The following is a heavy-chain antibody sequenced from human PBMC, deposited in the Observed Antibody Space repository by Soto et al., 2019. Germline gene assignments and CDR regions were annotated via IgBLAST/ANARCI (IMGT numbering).Heavy chain of an antibody. V-gene: IGHV4-39*01. CDR3: ARPSGFRGDYGSGRKENWFDP. D-gene: IGHD3-10*01. Sequence: SETLSLTCTVSGGSISSSSYYWGWIRQPPGKGLEWIGSIYYSGSTYYNPSLKSRVTISVDTSKNQFSLKLSSVTAADTAVYYCARPSGFRGDYGSGRKENWFDPWGQGTLVTVSS. CDR2: IYYSGST. CDR1: GGSISSSSYY. J-gene: IGHJ5*02.